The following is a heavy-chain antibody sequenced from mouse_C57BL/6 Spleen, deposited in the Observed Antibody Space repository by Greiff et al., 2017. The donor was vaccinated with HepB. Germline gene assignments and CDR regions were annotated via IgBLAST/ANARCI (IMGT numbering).Heavy chain of an antibody. V-gene: IGHV3-6*01. CDR1: GYSITSGYY. CDR3: ARDLGFWYFDV. Sequence: EVQLVESGPGLVKPSQSLSLTCSVTGYSITSGYYWNWIRQFPGNKLEWMGYISYDGSNNYNPSLKNRISITRDTSKNQFFLKLNSVTTEDTATYYCARDLGFWYFDVWGTGTTVTVSS. J-gene: IGHJ1*03. D-gene: IGHD4-1*01. CDR2: ISYDGSN.